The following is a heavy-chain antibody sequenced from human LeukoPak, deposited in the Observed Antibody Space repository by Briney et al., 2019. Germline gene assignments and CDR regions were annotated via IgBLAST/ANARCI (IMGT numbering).Heavy chain of an antibody. CDR3: ARASMAARDALDI. CDR2: INHSGST. Sequence: SETLSLTCAVYGGSFSGYYWSWIRQPPGKGLEWIGEINHSGSTNYNPALKSRVTISVDTSKSQCSLKLSSVIAADTAVYYCARASMAARDALDIWGQGTMVTVSS. J-gene: IGHJ3*02. V-gene: IGHV4-34*01. D-gene: IGHD6-6*01. CDR1: GGSFSGYY.